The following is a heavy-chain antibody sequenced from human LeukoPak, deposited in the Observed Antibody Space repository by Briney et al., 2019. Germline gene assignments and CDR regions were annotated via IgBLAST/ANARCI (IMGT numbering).Heavy chain of an antibody. CDR2: MHYSGFT. V-gene: IGHV4-59*01. CDR3: ARDAGTGWYFDL. D-gene: IGHD3/OR15-3a*01. CDR1: GGSITSYH. J-gene: IGHJ2*01. Sequence: SETLSLTCTVSGGSITSYHWTWIRQPPGKGLEWIGYMHYSGFTSYMPSLKSRVTISVDTSKNQLSPKLNSVTAADTAVYFCARDAGTGWYFDLWGRGTLVTVSS.